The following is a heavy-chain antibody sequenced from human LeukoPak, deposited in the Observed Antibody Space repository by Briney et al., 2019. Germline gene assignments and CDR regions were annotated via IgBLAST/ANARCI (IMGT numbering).Heavy chain of an antibody. CDR2: IYPGDSDT. CDR1: GYRFTSYW. CDR3: ARQVAYCGGDCYSYPDY. Sequence: GKALKISFKGSGYRFTSYWIGWVRPMPGKGLEWMGIIYPGDSDTRYSPSLQGQVTISADKSISTAYLQWSSLKASDTAMYYCARQVAYCGGDCYSYPDYWGQGTLVTVSS. J-gene: IGHJ4*02. V-gene: IGHV5-51*01. D-gene: IGHD2-21*02.